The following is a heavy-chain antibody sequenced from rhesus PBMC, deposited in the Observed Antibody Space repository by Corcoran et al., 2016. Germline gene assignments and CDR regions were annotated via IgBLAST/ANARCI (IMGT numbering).Heavy chain of an antibody. D-gene: IGHD3-34*01. CDR1: GGSISDSYY. CDR3: VKDLWGCYDGCS. J-gene: IGHJ4*01. Sequence: QVQLQESGPGLVKPSETLSLTCTVSGGSISDSYYWSWIRQPPGKGLEWIGRISGSGGSSDDNPSLNSRVTISPDTSMNQLSLKLSSVTAADSAVYYCVKDLWGCYDGCSWGQGVLVTVSS. CDR2: ISGSGGSS. V-gene: IGHV4-160*01.